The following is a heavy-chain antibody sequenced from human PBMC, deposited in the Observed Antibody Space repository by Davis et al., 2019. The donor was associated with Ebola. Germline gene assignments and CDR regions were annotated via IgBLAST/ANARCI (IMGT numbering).Heavy chain of an antibody. CDR1: GFTFTSYA. V-gene: IGHV3-23*01. CDR3: ARNEGYCTGGSCHLFDYYYYGVDV. Sequence: GESLKISCAASGFTFTSYALSWVRQPPGKGLEWVSAISGSGASTYSADSLKGRFTISRDNSKNTPYLQLNSLRAEDTAIYYCARNEGYCTGGSCHLFDYYYYGVDVWGQGTTVTVSS. D-gene: IGHD2-15*01. J-gene: IGHJ6*02. CDR2: ISGSGAST.